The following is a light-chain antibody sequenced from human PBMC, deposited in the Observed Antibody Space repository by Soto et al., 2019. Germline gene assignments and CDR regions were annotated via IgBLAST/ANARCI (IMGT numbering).Light chain of an antibody. CDR3: KQYNSYWT. CDR1: QSISRW. CDR2: DAS. J-gene: IGKJ1*01. V-gene: IGKV1-5*01. Sequence: IQLTQSPSTLSASLGDTVTMTCRASQSISRWLSWYQQKAGKAPKLLIYDASTLQTGVASRFSGSMSGTEFTLTITGLQPDDSATYYCKQYNSYWTFGPGTKVDNK.